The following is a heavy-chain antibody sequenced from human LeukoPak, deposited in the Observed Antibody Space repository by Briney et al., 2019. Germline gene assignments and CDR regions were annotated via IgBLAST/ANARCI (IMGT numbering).Heavy chain of an antibody. CDR1: GFTFSSYG. V-gene: IGHV3-23*01. CDR3: AKGFYGSRYWYFDR. Sequence: GGSLRLSCAASGFTFSSYGMSWVRQAPGKGLEWVSTIIGSGGSTYDADSVKGRFTISRDNSRNTLYLQMNSLRAEDTAVYYCAKGFYGSRYWYFDRWGRGTLVTVSS. CDR2: IIGSGGST. D-gene: IGHD3-10*01. J-gene: IGHJ2*01.